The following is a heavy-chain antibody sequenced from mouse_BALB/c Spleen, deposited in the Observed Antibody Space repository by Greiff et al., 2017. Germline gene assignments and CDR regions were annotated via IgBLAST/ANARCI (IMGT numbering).Heavy chain of an antibody. CDR1: GFTFSNYW. V-gene: IGHV6-6*02. Sequence: LQQSGGGLVQPGGSMKLSCVASGFTFSNYWMNWVRQSPEKGLEWVAEIRLKSNNYATHYAESVKGRFTISRDDSKSSVYLQMNNLRAEDTGIYYCTIYDGYWYFDVWGAGTTVTVSS. CDR2: IRLKSNNYAT. J-gene: IGHJ1*01. D-gene: IGHD2-3*01. CDR3: TIYDGYWYFDV.